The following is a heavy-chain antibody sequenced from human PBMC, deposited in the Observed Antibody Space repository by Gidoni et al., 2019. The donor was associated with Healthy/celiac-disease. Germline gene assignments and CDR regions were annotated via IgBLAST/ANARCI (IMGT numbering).Heavy chain of an antibody. V-gene: IGHV1-69*06. Sequence: QVQLVQSGAEVKKPGSSVKVSCKSSGGTFSSHAISWVRQAPGQGLEWMGGIITIFGTANYAQKFQGRVTITADKSTSTAYMELSSLRSEDTAVYYCAGGYCSSTSCPDAFDIWGQGTMVTVSS. J-gene: IGHJ3*02. CDR3: AGGYCSSTSCPDAFDI. CDR2: IITIFGTA. CDR1: GGTFSSHA. D-gene: IGHD2-2*01.